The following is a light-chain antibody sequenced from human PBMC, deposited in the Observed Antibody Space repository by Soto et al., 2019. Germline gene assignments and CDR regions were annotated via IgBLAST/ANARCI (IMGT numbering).Light chain of an antibody. V-gene: IGLV1-40*01. CDR1: SSNIGAGHV. J-gene: IGLJ2*01. CDR2: GSS. CDR3: QSYDNTLSALV. Sequence: QSVLTQPPSVSGAPGQRVTISCTGSSSNIGAGHVVHWYQQFPGRAPKLLIYGSSNRPSGVPDRFSGSKSGTSASLAITGLQAEDEADYYCQSYDNTLSALVFGGGTKLTVL.